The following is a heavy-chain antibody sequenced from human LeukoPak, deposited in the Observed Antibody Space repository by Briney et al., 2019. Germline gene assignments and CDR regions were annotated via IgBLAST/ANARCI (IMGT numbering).Heavy chain of an antibody. CDR2: IYTSGGT. CDR1: GDSISSYY. Sequence: SETLSLTCTVSGDSISSYYWSWIRQPPGKGLEWIGYIYTSGGTNYIPSLKGRVTISIDTSKNQFSLKLSSVTAADSAVYYCARLTRLSTSPDRYYSHYWGQGTLVTVSS. CDR3: ARLTRLSTSPDRYYSHY. V-gene: IGHV4-4*09. D-gene: IGHD6-6*01. J-gene: IGHJ4*02.